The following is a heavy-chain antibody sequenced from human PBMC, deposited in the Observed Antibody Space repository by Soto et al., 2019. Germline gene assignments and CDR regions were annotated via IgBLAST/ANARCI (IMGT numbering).Heavy chain of an antibody. CDR2: ISYDGSNK. CDR1: GFTFSNYA. V-gene: IGHV3-30-3*01. CDR3: ARDWFSGFWGVLPKPDAFYI. D-gene: IGHD3-16*01. J-gene: IGHJ3*02. Sequence: GGSLRLSCAASGFTFSNYAMHWVRQAPGKGLEWVAVISYDGSNKYYADSVKGRFTISRDNSKNTLYLQTNSLRAEDTAVYYFARDWFSGFWGVLPKPDAFYIWGQGTMVTVSS.